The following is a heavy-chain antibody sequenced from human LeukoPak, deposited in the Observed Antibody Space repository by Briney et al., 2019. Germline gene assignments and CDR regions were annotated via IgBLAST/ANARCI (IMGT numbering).Heavy chain of an antibody. J-gene: IGHJ6*03. CDR3: ARGRYYYYYMDV. CDR1: GYIFTDYY. Sequence: ASVKVSCKASGYIFTDYYMHWVRQAPGQELGWMGRINPNSGGTNYAQKFQGRVTMTRDTSISTAYTELSSLRSEDTATYYCARGRYYYYYMDVWGKGTTATVSS. V-gene: IGHV1/OR15-1*01. CDR2: INPNSGGT.